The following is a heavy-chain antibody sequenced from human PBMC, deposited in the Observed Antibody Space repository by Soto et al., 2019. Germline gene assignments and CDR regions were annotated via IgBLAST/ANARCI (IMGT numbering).Heavy chain of an antibody. Sequence: SETLSLTCTVSGASISTYYWSWIRQPAGKGLEWIGRLYTSGTTNYNPSLKSRVTMSVDTSKNQFSLKLGSVTAADTAVYFCARDGAHCSGGTCYSVWFDPWGPGTLVTVSS. CDR1: GASISTYY. J-gene: IGHJ5*02. CDR2: LYTSGTT. D-gene: IGHD2-15*01. CDR3: ARDGAHCSGGTCYSVWFDP. V-gene: IGHV4-4*07.